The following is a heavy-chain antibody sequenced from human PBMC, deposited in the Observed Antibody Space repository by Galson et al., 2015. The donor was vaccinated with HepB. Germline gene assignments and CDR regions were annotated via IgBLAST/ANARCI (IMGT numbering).Heavy chain of an antibody. CDR3: ARHYPGSIWTYYFDY. J-gene: IGHJ4*02. CDR2: VHSSGVT. Sequence: ETLSLTCSVSGASISISTFYWVWIRQTPVKGLEWIGNVHSSGVTYYNPSLNNRVTVSGDTAKNQFSLRVRSVTAADTAVYYCARHYPGSIWTYYFDYWGQGTLVTVSS. CDR1: GASISISTFY. D-gene: IGHD6-13*01. V-gene: IGHV4-39*01.